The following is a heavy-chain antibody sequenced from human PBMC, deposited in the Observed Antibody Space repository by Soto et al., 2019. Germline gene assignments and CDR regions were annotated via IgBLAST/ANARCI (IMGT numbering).Heavy chain of an antibody. D-gene: IGHD5-12*01. Sequence: ASVKVSCKASGYTFTSYGISWVRQAPGQGLEWMGWISAYNGNTNYAQKLQGRVTMTTDTSTSTAYMELRSLRSDDTAVYYCARWGGLDGPNTYYYYYMDVWGKGTTVTVSS. V-gene: IGHV1-18*01. CDR1: GYTFTSYG. CDR2: ISAYNGNT. CDR3: ARWGGLDGPNTYYYYYMDV. J-gene: IGHJ6*03.